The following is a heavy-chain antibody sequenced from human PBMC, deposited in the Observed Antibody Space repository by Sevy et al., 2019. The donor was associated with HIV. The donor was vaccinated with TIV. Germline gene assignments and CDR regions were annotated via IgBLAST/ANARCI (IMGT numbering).Heavy chain of an antibody. D-gene: IGHD5-18*01. J-gene: IGHJ4*02. V-gene: IGHV3-30*18. Sequence: GGSLRLSCAASGLTFSTYGMHWVRQAPGKGLEWVAVISYAGNIQYYADSVKGRFTVSRDNSKNTLYLQMNSLRAEDSAVYYCAKDQGGYNNAPGYWGQGTLVTVSS. CDR2: ISYAGNIQ. CDR3: AKDQGGYNNAPGY. CDR1: GLTFSTYG.